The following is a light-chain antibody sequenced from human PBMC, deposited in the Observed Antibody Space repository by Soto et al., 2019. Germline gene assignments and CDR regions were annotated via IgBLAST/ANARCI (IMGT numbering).Light chain of an antibody. CDR3: QQSYSTPA. Sequence: DIQMTQSPSSLSASIGDRVTITCRASQSINRFLNWYQQKPGKAPKLLIYAASSLQSGVPSRFSGSGSGTDFTITISSLQPEDFATYYCQQSYSTPAFGGGTKVDI. V-gene: IGKV1-39*01. CDR2: AAS. J-gene: IGKJ4*01. CDR1: QSINRF.